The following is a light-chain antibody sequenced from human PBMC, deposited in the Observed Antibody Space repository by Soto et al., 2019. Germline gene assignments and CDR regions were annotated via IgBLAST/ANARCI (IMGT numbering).Light chain of an antibody. CDR2: DVS. J-gene: IGLJ1*01. CDR1: SSDVGGYNY. V-gene: IGLV2-14*01. CDR3: SSYTSSSTLGV. Sequence: QSVLTQPASVSGSPGQSITISCTGTSSDVGGYNYVSWYQQHPGKAPKLTIYDVSNRPSGVSNRFSGSKSRNTASLTISGLQAEDEADYYCSSYTSSSTLGVFGTGTKVTVL.